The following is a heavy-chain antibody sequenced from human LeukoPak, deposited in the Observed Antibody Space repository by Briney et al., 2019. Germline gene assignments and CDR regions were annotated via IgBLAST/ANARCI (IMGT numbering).Heavy chain of an antibody. V-gene: IGHV4-34*01. D-gene: IGHD5-12*01. Sequence: PSETLSLTCAVYGGSFSDYYWVWIRQPPGKGLEWIGEINHSGSTSYNPSLKSQVTISVDTSKNQFSLKLSSVTAADTAVYYCASYRGYFDLWGRGTLVTVSS. CDR1: GGSFSDYY. CDR2: INHSGST. J-gene: IGHJ2*01. CDR3: ASYRGYFDL.